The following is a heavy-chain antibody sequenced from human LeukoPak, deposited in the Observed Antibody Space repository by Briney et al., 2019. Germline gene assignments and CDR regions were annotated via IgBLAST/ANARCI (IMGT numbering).Heavy chain of an antibody. CDR1: GYTFTSYG. V-gene: IGHV1-18*01. D-gene: IGHD1-26*01. Sequence: ASVKVSCKASGYTFTSYGISWVRQAPGQGLEWMGWISAYNGNTNYAQKLQGRVTMTTDTSTSTAYMELRSLRSDDTAVYYCARDVWPYSGSYYWVEHWGQGTLVTVSS. J-gene: IGHJ5*02. CDR3: ARDVWPYSGSYYWVEH. CDR2: ISAYNGNT.